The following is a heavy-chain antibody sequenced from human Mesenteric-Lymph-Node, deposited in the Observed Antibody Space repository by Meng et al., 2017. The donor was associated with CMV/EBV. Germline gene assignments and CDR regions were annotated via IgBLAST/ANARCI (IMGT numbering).Heavy chain of an antibody. CDR3: AVDPYADYKGDAFDV. J-gene: IGHJ3*01. CDR1: RFTFSSYA. D-gene: IGHD4-17*01. CDR2: IRYDDSDK. V-gene: IGHV3-30*02. Sequence: GESLKISCAASRFTFSSYAMHWVRQAPGEGLEWVAFIRYDDSDKYYVDSVKGRFIISRDNSKNTLYLQMNSLRAEDTALYYCAVDPYADYKGDAFDVWGQGTMVTVSS.